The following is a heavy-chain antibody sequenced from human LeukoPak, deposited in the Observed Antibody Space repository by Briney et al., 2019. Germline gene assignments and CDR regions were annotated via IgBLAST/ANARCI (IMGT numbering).Heavy chain of an antibody. D-gene: IGHD4-17*01. Sequence: GGSLRLSCAASGFTFNNYNMNWVRQAPGKGLEWVSSISSSSNYIYYADSVKGRFTISRDNSKNTLYLQMNSLRAEDTAVYYCASINDYGRPWGQGTLVTVSS. CDR3: ASINDYGRP. V-gene: IGHV3-21*01. CDR1: GFTFNNYN. CDR2: ISSSSNYI. J-gene: IGHJ4*02.